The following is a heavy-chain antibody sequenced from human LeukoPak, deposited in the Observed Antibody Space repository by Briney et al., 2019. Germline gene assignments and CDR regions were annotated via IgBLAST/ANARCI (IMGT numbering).Heavy chain of an antibody. D-gene: IGHD4-23*01. Sequence: SETLSLTCAVYGGSFSGYYWSWIRQPPGKGLEWIGEINHSGSTNYNPSLKSRVTISVDTSKNQFTLKLSSVTAADTAVYYCASTRDEHGGKTGYDWGQGTLVTVSS. V-gene: IGHV4-34*01. CDR2: INHSGST. J-gene: IGHJ4*02. CDR1: GGSFSGYY. CDR3: ASTRDEHGGKTGYD.